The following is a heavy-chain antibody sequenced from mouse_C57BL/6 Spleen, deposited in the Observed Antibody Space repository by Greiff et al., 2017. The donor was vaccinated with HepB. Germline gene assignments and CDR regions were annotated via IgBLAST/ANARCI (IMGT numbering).Heavy chain of an antibody. D-gene: IGHD1-1*01. V-gene: IGHV5-9*01. CDR2: ISGGGGNT. Sequence: EVKVVESGGGLVKPGGSLKLSCAASGFTFSSYTMSWVRQTPEKRLEWVATISGGGGNTYYPDSVKGRFTISRDNAKNTLYLQMSSLRSEDTALYYCARQNYGSSFVYFDYWGQGTTLTVAS. J-gene: IGHJ2*01. CDR3: ARQNYGSSFVYFDY. CDR1: GFTFSSYT.